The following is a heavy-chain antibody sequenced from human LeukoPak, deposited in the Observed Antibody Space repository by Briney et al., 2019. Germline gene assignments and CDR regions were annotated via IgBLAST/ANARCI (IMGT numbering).Heavy chain of an antibody. J-gene: IGHJ6*02. CDR1: GDSVSSNSGT. Sequence: SQTLSLTCAISGDSVSSNSGTWNLIRQSPSRGLEWLGRTYYRPKWYNDYAVSVKSRISISPDTSKNQFSLQLNSVTPEDTAVYYCARGTTGHKMDVWGQGTTVTVSS. D-gene: IGHD1-1*01. V-gene: IGHV6-1*01. CDR2: TYYRPKWYN. CDR3: ARGTTGHKMDV.